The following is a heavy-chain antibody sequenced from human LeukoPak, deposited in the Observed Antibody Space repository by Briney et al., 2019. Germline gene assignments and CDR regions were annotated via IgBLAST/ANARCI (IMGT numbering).Heavy chain of an antibody. CDR2: INHSGST. J-gene: IGHJ6*03. D-gene: IGHD2-2*01. V-gene: IGHV4-34*01. Sequence: SETLSLTCAVYGGSFSGYDWSWIRQPPGKGLEWIGEINHSGSTNYNPSLKSRVTISVDTSKNQFSLKLSSVTAADTAVYYCARDCSSTSCHYYYYMDFWGKGTTVTVSS. CDR1: GGSFSGYD. CDR3: ARDCSSTSCHYYYYMDF.